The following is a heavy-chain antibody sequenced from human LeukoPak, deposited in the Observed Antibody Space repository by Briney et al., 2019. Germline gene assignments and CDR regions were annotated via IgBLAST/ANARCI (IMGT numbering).Heavy chain of an antibody. V-gene: IGHV1-46*01. CDR3: ARVVRRSFINF. J-gene: IGHJ4*02. D-gene: IGHD3-10*02. CDR2: INPSGGST. Sequence: ASVKVSCKASGYTFTSYYMHWVRQAPGQGLEWMGIINPSGGSTSYAQKFQGRVTITRDTSASTAYMELSSLRSEDTAVYYCARVVRRSFINFWGQGTLVTVSS. CDR1: GYTFTSYY.